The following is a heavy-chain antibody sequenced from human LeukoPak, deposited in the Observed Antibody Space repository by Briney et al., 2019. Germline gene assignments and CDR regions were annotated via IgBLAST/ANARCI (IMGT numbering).Heavy chain of an antibody. D-gene: IGHD2-15*01. CDR3: ARVECSGGSCYLDYYYYGMDV. V-gene: IGHV1-18*01. Sequence: GASVKVSCKASGYTFTSYGISWVRQAPGQGLEWMGWISAYNGNTNYAQKLQGRVTMTTDTSTSTAYMELRSLRSDDTAVYYCARVECSGGSCYLDYYYYGMDVWGQGTTVTVSS. CDR2: ISAYNGNT. J-gene: IGHJ6*02. CDR1: GYTFTSYG.